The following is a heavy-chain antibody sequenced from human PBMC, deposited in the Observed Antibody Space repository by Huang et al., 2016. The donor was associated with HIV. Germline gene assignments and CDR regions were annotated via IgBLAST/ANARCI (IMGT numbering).Heavy chain of an antibody. V-gene: IGHV4-59*02. CDR1: GDSVSSHY. D-gene: IGHD6-19*01. CDR3: VRDQGRLAVGGIDNWFDP. CDR2: VYDSWTT. Sequence: QVRLQESGPGLVKPSETLSLSCTVSGDSVSSHYWGWIRHPPGKGLEWIGTVYDSWTTKYNPRLKSRITISVDTSKNGFSLNITSVSAADTAMYFCVRDQGRLAVGGIDNWFDPWGQGALVTVSS. J-gene: IGHJ5*02.